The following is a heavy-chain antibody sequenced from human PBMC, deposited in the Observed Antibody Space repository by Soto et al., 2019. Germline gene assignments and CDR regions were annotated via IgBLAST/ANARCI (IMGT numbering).Heavy chain of an antibody. D-gene: IGHD2-15*01. CDR2: MYYSGST. V-gene: IGHV4-39*07. J-gene: IGHJ6*02. CDR3: ARLNCSGGSCYGYYYYGMDV. CDR1: YGSIVSSSDY. Sequence: ETLSLTCNVAYGSIVSSSDYWAWIRQPPGKGLEWIGTMYYSGSTYYSPSFQGQVTISADKSISTAYLQWSSLKASDTAMYYCARLNCSGGSCYGYYYYGMDVWGQGTTVTVSS.